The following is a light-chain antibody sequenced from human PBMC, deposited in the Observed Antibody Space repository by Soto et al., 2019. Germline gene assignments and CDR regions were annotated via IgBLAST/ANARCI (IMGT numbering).Light chain of an antibody. Sequence: EIVMTQSPATLSVSPGERASLSCRARQSVGSNLAWYQQTAGQAPRLLIYGASTRATGIPARFSGSGSGTQFTLTNSSLQSEDFAVYSGQQYTNWPYTFGQGPKLEIK. J-gene: IGKJ2*01. CDR1: QSVGSN. CDR3: QQYTNWPYT. CDR2: GAS. V-gene: IGKV3-15*01.